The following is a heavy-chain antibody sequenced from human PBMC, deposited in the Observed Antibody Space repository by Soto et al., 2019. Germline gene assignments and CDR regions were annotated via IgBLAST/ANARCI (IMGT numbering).Heavy chain of an antibody. J-gene: IGHJ6*02. CDR2: ISYDGSNK. CDR1: GFTFSSYG. D-gene: IGHD5-12*01. CDR3: AKEAVATRNYYGMDV. Sequence: PGGSLRLSCAASGFTFSSYGMHWVRQAPGKGLEWVAVISYDGSNKYYADSVKGRFTISRDNSKNTLYLQMNSLRAEDTAVYYCAKEAVATRNYYGMDVWGQGTTVTVS. V-gene: IGHV3-30*18.